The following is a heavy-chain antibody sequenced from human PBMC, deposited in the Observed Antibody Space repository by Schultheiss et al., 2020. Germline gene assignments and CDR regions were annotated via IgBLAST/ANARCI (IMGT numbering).Heavy chain of an antibody. D-gene: IGHD5-18*01. V-gene: IGHV3-9*01. J-gene: IGHJ6*02. CDR2: ISWNSGSI. CDR3: AKDRDSYGLDYYYYYGMDV. Sequence: GGSLRLSCAASGFTFDDYAMYWVRQAPGKGLEWVSGISWNSGSIGYADSVKGRFTISRDNAKNSLYLQMNSLRAEDTALYYCAKDRDSYGLDYYYYYGMDVWGQGTTVTVSS. CDR1: GFTFDDYA.